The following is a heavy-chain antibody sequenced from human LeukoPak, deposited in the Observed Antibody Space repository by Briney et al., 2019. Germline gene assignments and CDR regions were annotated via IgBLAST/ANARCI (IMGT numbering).Heavy chain of an antibody. J-gene: IGHJ6*02. CDR3: AREVVELRGGLHYYYGMDV. Sequence: GGSLRLSCAASGFTVSSNYMSWVRQAPGKGLEWVSVIYSGGNTYYADSVKGRFTISRDNSKNTLYLQMNSLRAEDTAVYYCAREVVELRGGLHYYYGMDVWGQGTTVTVSS. V-gene: IGHV3-66*01. D-gene: IGHD1-7*01. CDR2: IYSGGNT. CDR1: GFTVSSNY.